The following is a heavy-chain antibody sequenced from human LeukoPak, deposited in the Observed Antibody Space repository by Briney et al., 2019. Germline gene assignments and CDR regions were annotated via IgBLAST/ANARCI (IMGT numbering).Heavy chain of an antibody. CDR2: ISGSGGST. Sequence: GGSLRLSCAASGFTFSSYAMSWVRQAPGKGPEWVSAISGSGGSTYYADSVKGRFTISRDNSKNTLYLQMNSLRAEDTAVYYCAKGYSYGYALDYWGQGTLVTVSS. V-gene: IGHV3-23*01. CDR3: AKGYSYGYALDY. J-gene: IGHJ4*02. CDR1: GFTFSSYA. D-gene: IGHD5-18*01.